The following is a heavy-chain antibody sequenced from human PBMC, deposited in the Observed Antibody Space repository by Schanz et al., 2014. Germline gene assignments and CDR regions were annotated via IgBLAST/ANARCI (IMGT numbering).Heavy chain of an antibody. CDR2: ITAYNGDT. Sequence: QILLVQPGPEVKKPGASVTVSCKASGYDFHIYAYSWVRQAPGQGPEWIGWITAYNGDTNYALKLQGRVTMTTDTSTGTAYMELRSLRSDDTAMYYCATMWGYCTATACQILEVLDVWGQGTMVTVSS. V-gene: IGHV1-18*01. CDR1: GYDFHIYA. J-gene: IGHJ3*01. D-gene: IGHD2-8*02. CDR3: ATMWGYCTATACQILEVLDV.